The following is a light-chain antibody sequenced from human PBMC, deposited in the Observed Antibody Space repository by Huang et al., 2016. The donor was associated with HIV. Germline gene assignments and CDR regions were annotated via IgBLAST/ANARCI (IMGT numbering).Light chain of an antibody. CDR1: QGVSSN. V-gene: IGKV3-20*01. CDR2: DAS. J-gene: IGKJ5*01. CDR3: QQYGSSPIT. Sequence: EIVLTQSPGTLSLSPGERATLSCRASQGVSSNLAWYQQKPGQAPRLLIYDASIRATGIPDRFSGGGSGTDFTLTISRLEPEDFALYYCQQYGSSPITFGQGTRLDIK.